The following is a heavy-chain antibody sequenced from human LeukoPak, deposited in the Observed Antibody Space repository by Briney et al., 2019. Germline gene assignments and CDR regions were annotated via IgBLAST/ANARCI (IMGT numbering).Heavy chain of an antibody. V-gene: IGHV3-66*01. CDR3: GRDLSGWYGPDY. J-gene: IGHJ4*02. D-gene: IGHD6-19*01. CDR1: GITVSSSY. Sequence: GGSLRLSCAASGITVSSSYTSWVRQAPGKGLEWVSVIYSGGSTYYADSVKGRFTISRDNAKNSLYLQMDSLRAEDTALYYCGRDLSGWYGPDYWGQGTLVTVSS. CDR2: IYSGGST.